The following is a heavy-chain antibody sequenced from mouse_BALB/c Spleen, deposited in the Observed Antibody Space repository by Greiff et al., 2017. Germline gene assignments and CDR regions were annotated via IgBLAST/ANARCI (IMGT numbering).Heavy chain of an antibody. CDR2: IYPYNGGT. CDR1: GYTFTDYN. V-gene: IGHV1S29*02. CDR3: ASYGSSDWYFDV. Sequence: VQLQQSGPELVKPGASVKISCKASGYTFTDYNMHWVKQSHGKSLEWIGYIYPYNGGTGYNQKFKSKATLTVDNSSSTAYMELRSLTSEDSAVYYCASYGSSDWYFDVWGAGTTVTVSS. J-gene: IGHJ1*01. D-gene: IGHD1-1*01.